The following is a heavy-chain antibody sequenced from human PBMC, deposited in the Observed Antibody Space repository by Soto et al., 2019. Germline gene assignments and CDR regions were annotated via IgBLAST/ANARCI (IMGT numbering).Heavy chain of an antibody. J-gene: IGHJ6*02. CDR2: IIPILGIA. CDR1: GGTFSSYT. CDR3: ASLMSSGYYYGMDV. D-gene: IGHD3-10*01. Sequence: QGQLVQSGAEVKKPGSSVKVSCKASGGTFSSYTISWVRQAPGQGLEWMGRIIPILGIANYAQKFQGRVTITADKSTSTAYLELSSLRSEDTAVYYCASLMSSGYYYGMDVWGQGTTVTVSS. V-gene: IGHV1-69*02.